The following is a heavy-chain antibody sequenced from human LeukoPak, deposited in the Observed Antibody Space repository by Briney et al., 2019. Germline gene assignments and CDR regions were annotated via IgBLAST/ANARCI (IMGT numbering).Heavy chain of an antibody. CDR1: GFTFSSYG. D-gene: IGHD2-2*01. CDR3: AKDLRRYCSSTSCSSPDF. V-gene: IGHV3-30*18. J-gene: IGHJ4*02. CDR2: ISYDGSNK. Sequence: PGGSLRLSCAASGFTFSSYGMHWVRQAPGKGLEWVAVISYDGSNKYYADSVKGRFTISRDNSKNTLYLQMNSLRAEDTAVYYCAKDLRRYCSSTSCSSPDFWGQGTLVTASS.